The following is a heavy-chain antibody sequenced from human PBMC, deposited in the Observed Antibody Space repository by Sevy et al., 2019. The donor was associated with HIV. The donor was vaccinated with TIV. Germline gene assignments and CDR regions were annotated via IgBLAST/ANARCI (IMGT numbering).Heavy chain of an antibody. CDR2: ITHEGSEK. D-gene: IGHD6-13*01. CDR3: ARDGGYSDKWYLLY. Sequence: GGSLRLSCAASGFAFSTHWMRWVRQAPGKGLEWVADITHEGSEKFYAASVEGRFTISRDNSKNMLSLQINSLRAEDTAVYYCARDGGYSDKWYLLYWGKGTMVTVSS. V-gene: IGHV3-30-3*01. J-gene: IGHJ4*01. CDR1: GFAFSTHW.